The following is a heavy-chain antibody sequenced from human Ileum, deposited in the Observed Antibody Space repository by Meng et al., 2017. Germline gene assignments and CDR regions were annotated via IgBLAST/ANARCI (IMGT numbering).Heavy chain of an antibody. CDR1: GFTFSPYW. Sequence: GESLKISCAASGFTFSPYWMNWVRQDPGRGLLWISRIDGDGSRADYADSVKGRFTISRDNAKNTLYLQMNSLRAEEKAMYYCKRMGDYPNGFVDHWGQGTLVTVSS. D-gene: IGHD4-17*01. J-gene: IGHJ4*02. CDR2: IDGDGSRA. V-gene: IGHV3-74*01. CDR3: KRMGDYPNGFVDH.